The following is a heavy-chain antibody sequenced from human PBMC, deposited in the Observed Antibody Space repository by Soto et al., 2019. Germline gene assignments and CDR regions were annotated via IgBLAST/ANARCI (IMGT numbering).Heavy chain of an antibody. CDR1: GYTFTSYG. Sequence: ASVKVSCKASGYTFTSYGISWVRQAPGQGLEWMGWISAYNGNTNYAQKLQGRVTMTTDTSTSTAYMELRSLRSDDTAVYYCARDPGGWLQILGAYFDYWGQGTLVTVSS. J-gene: IGHJ4*02. V-gene: IGHV1-18*04. CDR2: ISAYNGNT. CDR3: ARDPGGWLQILGAYFDY. D-gene: IGHD3-16*01.